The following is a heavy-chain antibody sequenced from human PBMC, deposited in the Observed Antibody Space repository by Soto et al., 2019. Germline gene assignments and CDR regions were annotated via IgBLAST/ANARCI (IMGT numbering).Heavy chain of an antibody. Sequence: QVQLVESGGGVVQPGRSLRLSCAASGFTFSSYAMHWVRQAPGKGLEWVAVISYDGSNKYYADSVKGRFTISRDNSKNTLYLQMNSLRAEDTAVYYCARTKSDFWSGYYTFGGRRFDYWGQGTLVTVSS. CDR2: ISYDGSNK. D-gene: IGHD3-3*01. J-gene: IGHJ4*02. V-gene: IGHV3-30-3*01. CDR1: GFTFSSYA. CDR3: ARTKSDFWSGYYTFGGRRFDY.